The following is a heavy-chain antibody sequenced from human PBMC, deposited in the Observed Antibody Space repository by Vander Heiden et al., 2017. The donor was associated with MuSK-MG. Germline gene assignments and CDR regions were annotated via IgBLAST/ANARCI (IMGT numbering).Heavy chain of an antibody. CDR1: GFTFSDYY. CDR3: ARGCGNGDLCFDY. CDR2: ISSSGSTI. D-gene: IGHD4-17*01. V-gene: IGHV3-11*01. J-gene: IGHJ4*02. Sequence: QVQLVESGGGLVKPGGSLRLSCAASGFTFSDYYMSWIRQAPGKGLEWVSYISSSGSTIYYADAVKGRFTISRDNAKNSMYLQMKRMRAEDTAVYYFARGCGNGDLCFDYWGQGTMVTVSS.